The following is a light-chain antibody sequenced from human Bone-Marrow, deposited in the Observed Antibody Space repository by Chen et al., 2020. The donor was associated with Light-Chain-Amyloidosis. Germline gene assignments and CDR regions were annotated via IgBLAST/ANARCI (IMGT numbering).Light chain of an antibody. CDR1: DLPTKY. V-gene: IGLV3-25*03. J-gene: IGLJ2*01. CDR3: QSADSSGTYEVI. CDR2: GDT. Sequence: YELTQPPSVSASPGQTARITCSGDDLPTKYAYWYQQKPGQAPVLVIHGDTERPSGISERFAGSSSGTTASLTIGGVQAEDEADYHCQSADSSGTYEVIFGGGTKLTVL.